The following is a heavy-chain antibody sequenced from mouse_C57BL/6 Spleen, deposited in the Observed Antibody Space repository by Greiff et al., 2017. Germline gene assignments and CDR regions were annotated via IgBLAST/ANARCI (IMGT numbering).Heavy chain of an antibody. D-gene: IGHD2-2*01. V-gene: IGHV1-26*01. Sequence: EVQLQQSGPELVKPGASVKISCKASGYTFTDYYMNWVKQSHGKSLEWIGDINPNNGGTSYNQKFKGKATLTVDKSSSTAYMELRSLTSEDSAVYYCTRYGYLYAMDYWGQGTSVTVSS. CDR2: INPNNGGT. CDR3: TRYGYLYAMDY. J-gene: IGHJ4*01. CDR1: GYTFTDYY.